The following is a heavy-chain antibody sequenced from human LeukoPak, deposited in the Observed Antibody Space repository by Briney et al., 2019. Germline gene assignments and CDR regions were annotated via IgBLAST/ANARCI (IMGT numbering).Heavy chain of an antibody. J-gene: IGHJ3*02. Sequence: SETLSLTCAVSGGSISSSHWWSWVRQPPGKGLEWIGEIYHSGSTNYNPSLKSRITISVNMSKNQFSLKLSSVTAAATAVYYCARERSGSEIFARSFDIWGQGTMVTVSS. V-gene: IGHV4-4*02. CDR1: GGSISSSHW. CDR2: IYHSGST. CDR3: ARERSGSEIFARSFDI. D-gene: IGHD3-3*01.